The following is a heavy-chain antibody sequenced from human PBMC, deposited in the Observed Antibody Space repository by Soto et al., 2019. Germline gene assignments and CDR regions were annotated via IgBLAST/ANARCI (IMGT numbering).Heavy chain of an antibody. V-gene: IGHV3-23*01. D-gene: IGHD3-3*01. J-gene: IGHJ4*02. CDR1: GFTFSSYA. Sequence: EVQLLESGGGLVQPGGSLRLSCAASGFTFSSYAMSWVRQAPGKGLEWVSDISGSGGSPYYADSVKGRFTISRDNSKNTLYLQMNSLRAEDTAVYYCAKGGRITIFGDFDYWGQGTLVTVSS. CDR3: AKGGRITIFGDFDY. CDR2: ISGSGGSP.